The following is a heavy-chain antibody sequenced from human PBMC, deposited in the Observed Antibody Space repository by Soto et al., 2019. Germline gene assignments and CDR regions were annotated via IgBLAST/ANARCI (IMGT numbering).Heavy chain of an antibody. CDR1: GFTISTHG. Sequence: QVQLVESGGGVVQPGTSLRLSCAASGFTISTHGMHWVRQAPGKGLEWVANIWYDGSNKFYADSVKGRFTISKDNSKNTLYVEMNSLRAEDTAVYYCAAATTWNFHFHYWGQGTKVTVSS. CDR2: IWYDGSNK. V-gene: IGHV3-33*01. CDR3: AAATTWNFHFHY. D-gene: IGHD1-7*01. J-gene: IGHJ4*02.